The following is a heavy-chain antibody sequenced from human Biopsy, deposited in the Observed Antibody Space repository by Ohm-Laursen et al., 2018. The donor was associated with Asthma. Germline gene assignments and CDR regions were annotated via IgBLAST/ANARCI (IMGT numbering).Heavy chain of an antibody. D-gene: IGHD3-9*01. J-gene: IGHJ3*01. Sequence: SVKVSCNASGYNFISFAIHWVRQAPGQRLEWMCWVNTGNGDTKYSQKFQGRVTITRDTSASTAYMELRSLRSEDTATYYCARTYYDFLTGQVKDVFGVWGQGTMVTVSS. V-gene: IGHV1-3*04. CDR1: GYNFISFA. CDR3: ARTYYDFLTGQVKDVFGV. CDR2: VNTGNGDT.